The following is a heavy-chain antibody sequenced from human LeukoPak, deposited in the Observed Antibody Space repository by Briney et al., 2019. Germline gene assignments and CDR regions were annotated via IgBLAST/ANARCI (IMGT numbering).Heavy chain of an antibody. D-gene: IGHD1-26*01. Sequence: GASVKVSCKAAGSTFTVYYIHWVRQAPGQGLEWMGWINPNSGGTNYAQKFHGRVTITMDTSISTAYMYLSRLRSDATAVSYYAITRGSANWFDPWGKGTLVTVSS. CDR3: AITRGSANWFDP. CDR2: INPNSGGT. J-gene: IGHJ5*02. CDR1: GSTFTVYY. V-gene: IGHV1-2*02.